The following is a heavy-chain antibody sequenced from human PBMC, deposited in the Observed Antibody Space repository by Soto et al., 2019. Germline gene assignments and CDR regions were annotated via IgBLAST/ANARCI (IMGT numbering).Heavy chain of an antibody. CDR3: ARVGAEYYDSGDAFDI. D-gene: IGHD3-22*01. CDR2: IWYDGSNK. V-gene: IGHV3-33*01. CDR1: GFTFSSYG. Sequence: GGSLRLSCAASGFTFSSYGMHWVRQAPGKGLEWVAVIWYDGSNKYYADSVKGRFTISRDNSKNTLYLQMNSLRAEDTAVYYCARVGAEYYDSGDAFDIWGQGTMVTVSS. J-gene: IGHJ3*02.